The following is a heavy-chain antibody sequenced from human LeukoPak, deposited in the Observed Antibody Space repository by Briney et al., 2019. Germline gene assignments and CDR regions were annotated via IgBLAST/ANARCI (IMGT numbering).Heavy chain of an antibody. CDR3: ARGRGSGHKENWFDP. J-gene: IGHJ5*02. CDR2: INPNSGGT. D-gene: IGHD6-19*01. CDR1: GYTFTGYY. Sequence: ASVKVSCKASGYTFTGYYMHWVRQAPGQGLEWMGWINPNSGGTNYAQKLQGRVTMTRDTSISTAYMELSRLRSDDTAVYYCARGRGSGHKENWFDPWGQGTLVTVSS. V-gene: IGHV1-2*02.